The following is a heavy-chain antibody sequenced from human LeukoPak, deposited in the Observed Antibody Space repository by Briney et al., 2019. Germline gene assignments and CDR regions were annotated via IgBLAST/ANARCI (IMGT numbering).Heavy chain of an antibody. Sequence: SETLSLTCTVSGGSISSYYWSWIRQPPGKGLEWIGYIYYSGSTNYNPSLKSRVTISVDTSKNQFSLKLSSVTAADTAVYYCAREAGDYYYYYMDVWGKGTTVTVSS. CDR1: GGSISSYY. D-gene: IGHD3-10*01. J-gene: IGHJ6*03. CDR2: IYYSGST. V-gene: IGHV4-59*01. CDR3: AREAGDYYYYYMDV.